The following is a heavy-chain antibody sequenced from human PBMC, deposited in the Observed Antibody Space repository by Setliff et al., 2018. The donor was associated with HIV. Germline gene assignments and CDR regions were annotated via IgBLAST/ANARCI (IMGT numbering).Heavy chain of an antibody. CDR3: AWYYFTSSAYFEAY. D-gene: IGHD3-22*01. CDR1: GFSFSASA. V-gene: IGHV3-73*01. Sequence: GGSLRLSCAASGFSFSASALHWVRQSSGKGLEWVGRIRSKTNNYATEYTASAKGRFIMSRDDSKNTAYLQMNSLKTEDTAVYYCAWYYFTSSAYFEAYWGQGALVTVSS. CDR2: IRSKTNNYAT. J-gene: IGHJ4*02.